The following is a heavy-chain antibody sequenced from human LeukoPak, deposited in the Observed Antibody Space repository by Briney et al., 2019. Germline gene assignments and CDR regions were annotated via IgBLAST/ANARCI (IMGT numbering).Heavy chain of an antibody. D-gene: IGHD1-1*01. V-gene: IGHV3-7*01. Sequence: GGSLRLSCAASGFTFSSYWMSWVRQAPGKGLEWVANIKQDGSEKYYVDSVKGRFTISRDNAKASLYLQMISLRADDTAVYYCARVSGRLERQSDLDYWGQGTLVIVSS. CDR3: ARVSGRLERQSDLDY. CDR2: IKQDGSEK. J-gene: IGHJ4*02. CDR1: GFTFSSYW.